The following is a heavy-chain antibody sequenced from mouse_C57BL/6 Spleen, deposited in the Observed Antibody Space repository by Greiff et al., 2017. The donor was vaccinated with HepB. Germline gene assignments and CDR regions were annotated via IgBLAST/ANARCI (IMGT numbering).Heavy chain of an antibody. CDR3: ARRGGYYGSSPYYYAMDY. D-gene: IGHD1-1*01. CDR2: INPSNGGT. J-gene: IGHJ4*01. CDR1: GYTFTSYW. Sequence: QVQLQQSGTELVKPGASVKLSCKASGYTFTSYWMHWVKQRPGQGLEWIGNINPSNGGTNYNEKFKSKATLTVDKSSSTAYMQLSSLTSEDSAVYYCARRGGYYGSSPYYYAMDYWGQGTSVTVSS. V-gene: IGHV1-53*01.